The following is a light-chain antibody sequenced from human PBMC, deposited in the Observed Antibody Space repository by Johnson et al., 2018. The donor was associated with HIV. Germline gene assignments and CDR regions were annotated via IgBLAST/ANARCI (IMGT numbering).Light chain of an antibody. CDR3: GTWDSSLSGV. CDR1: SSNIGNNY. J-gene: IGLJ1*01. V-gene: IGLV1-51*02. CDR2: ENN. Sequence: QSVLTQPPSVSAAPGQKVTISCSGSSSNIGNNYVSWYQQLPGTAPKLLIYENNKRPSGIPDRFSGSKSGTSATLGITGLQTGDEADYYCGTWDSSLSGVVGTGTKVTVL.